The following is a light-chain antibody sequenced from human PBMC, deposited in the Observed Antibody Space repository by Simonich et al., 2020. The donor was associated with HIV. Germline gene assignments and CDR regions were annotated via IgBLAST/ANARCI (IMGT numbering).Light chain of an antibody. CDR3: QQYNNWPPYT. V-gene: IGKV3D-20*01. Sequence: EIVLTQSPGNLSLSPGERATPSCRASQSVSSSYVAWYQQKPGLAPRLLIYDASSRATGVPDRFSGSGSGTDFTLTISSLQSEDFAVYYCQQYNNWPPYTFGQGTKLEIK. J-gene: IGKJ2*01. CDR2: DAS. CDR1: QSVSSSY.